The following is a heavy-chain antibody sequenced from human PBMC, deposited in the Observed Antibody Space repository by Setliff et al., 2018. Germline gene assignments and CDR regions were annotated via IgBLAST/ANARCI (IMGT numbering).Heavy chain of an antibody. CDR2: IQTSGTT. Sequence: PSETLSLTCSVSGASISSGSNYWSWIRQPAGKGVEWIGHIQTSGTTNYNPSLKSRVTISVDTAKNQFSLKLSAVTAADTAVYFCAREDGPNYYYYYMDIWGKGTTVTVS. V-gene: IGHV4-61*09. D-gene: IGHD2-8*01. CDR3: AREDGPNYYYYYMDI. CDR1: GASISSGSNY. J-gene: IGHJ6*03.